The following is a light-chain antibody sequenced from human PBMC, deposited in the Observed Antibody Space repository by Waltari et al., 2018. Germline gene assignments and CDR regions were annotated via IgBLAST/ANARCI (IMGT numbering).Light chain of an antibody. CDR1: SRTVGGYNY. V-gene: IGLV2-14*03. CDR3: SSYTTSSTHV. Sequence: QSALTKPASVSASPGQSITLPCTGTSRTVGGYNYVSWYQQHPGKAPKLIINDVTNRPSGVSNRFSGSKSGNTASLTISGLQAEDEADYYCSSYTTSSTHVFGTGTKVTVL. J-gene: IGLJ1*01. CDR2: DVT.